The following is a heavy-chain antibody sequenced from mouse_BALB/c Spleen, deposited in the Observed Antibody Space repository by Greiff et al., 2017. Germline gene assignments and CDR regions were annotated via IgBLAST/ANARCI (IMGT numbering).Heavy chain of an antibody. CDR2: ISSGGGST. CDR1: GFAFSSYD. V-gene: IGHV5-12-1*01. CDR3: ARHNHDAWFGY. Sequence: EVQVVESGGGLVKPGGSLKLSCAASGFAFSSYDMSWVRQTPEKRLEWVAYISSGGGSTYYPDTVKGRFTISRGNAKNTLYLQMSSLKAEDTAMFYCARHNHDAWFGYWGQGALVTGAA. J-gene: IGHJ3*01.